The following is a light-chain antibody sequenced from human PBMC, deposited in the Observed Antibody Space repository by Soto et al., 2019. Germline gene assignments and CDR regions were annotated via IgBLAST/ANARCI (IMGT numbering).Light chain of an antibody. V-gene: IGLV2-14*03. CDR3: SSYTTSSTVV. CDR2: DVS. J-gene: IGLJ2*01. CDR1: SSDVGGYNY. Sequence: QSALTQPASVSGSPGQSITISCTGTSSDVGGYNYVSWYQQHPGKAPKLLIYDVSNRPSGVSNRFSASKSGNTASLTISGRQAEDEADYYCSSYTTSSTVVFGGGTKVTVL.